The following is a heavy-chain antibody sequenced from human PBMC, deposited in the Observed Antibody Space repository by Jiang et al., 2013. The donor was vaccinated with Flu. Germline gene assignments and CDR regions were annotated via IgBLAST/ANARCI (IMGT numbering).Heavy chain of an antibody. V-gene: IGHV1-18*04. Sequence: EVKKPGASVKVSCKASGYTFTSYGISWVRQAPGQGLEWMGWIGGYSGNTNYAQKFQGRVTMTTDTSTSTAFMELSSLRSDDTAVYYCARVVIGYTYGNYFDFWGQGTLVTVSS. J-gene: IGHJ4*02. CDR3: ARVVIGYTYGNYFDF. CDR1: GYTFTSYG. D-gene: IGHD5-18*01. CDR2: IGGYSGNT.